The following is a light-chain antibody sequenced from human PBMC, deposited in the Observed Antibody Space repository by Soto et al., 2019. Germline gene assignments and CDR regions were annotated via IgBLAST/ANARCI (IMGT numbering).Light chain of an antibody. CDR1: QGISSY. CDR2: PAS. Sequence: DIQLTHSPSSLSATVGDRVTITCRATQGISSYLAWYQQKPGKAPKLLIYPASTLQSGVPSRFSGSGSETEFTLTISSLLPDDFATYYCQQYNRYWTFGQGTKV. V-gene: IGKV1-9*01. CDR3: QQYNRYWT. J-gene: IGKJ1*01.